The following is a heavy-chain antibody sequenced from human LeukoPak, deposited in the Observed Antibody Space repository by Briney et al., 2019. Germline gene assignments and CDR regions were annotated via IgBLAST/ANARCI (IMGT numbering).Heavy chain of an antibody. V-gene: IGHV1-18*04. CDR2: ISAYNGNT. D-gene: IGHD3-22*01. J-gene: IGHJ4*02. Sequence: ASVKVSCKASGYTFTGYYMHWVRQAPGQGLEWMGWISAYNGNTNYAQKLQGRVTMTTDTSTSTAYMELRSLRSDDAAVYYCARDGPRSYYYDSSGWGVDYWGQGTLVTVSS. CDR3: ARDGPRSYYYDSSGWGVDY. CDR1: GYTFTGYY.